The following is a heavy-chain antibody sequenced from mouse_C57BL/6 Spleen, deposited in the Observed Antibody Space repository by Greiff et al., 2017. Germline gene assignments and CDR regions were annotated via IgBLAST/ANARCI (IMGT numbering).Heavy chain of an antibody. Sequence: QVQLQQSGAELVKPGASVKMSCKASGYTFTSYWITWVKQRPGQGLEWIGDIYPGSGSTNYNEKFKSKATLTVDTSSSTAYMQLSSLTSEDSAVYYCARQAAQAYYFDYWGQGTTLTVSS. CDR2: IYPGSGST. J-gene: IGHJ2*01. V-gene: IGHV1-55*01. D-gene: IGHD3-2*02. CDR3: ARQAAQAYYFDY. CDR1: GYTFTSYW.